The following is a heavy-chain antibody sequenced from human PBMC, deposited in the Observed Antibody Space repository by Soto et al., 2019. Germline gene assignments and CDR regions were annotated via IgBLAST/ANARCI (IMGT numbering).Heavy chain of an antibody. D-gene: IGHD2-2*01. V-gene: IGHV4-4*07. CDR1: GGSISSYY. CDR2: IYTSGST. J-gene: IGHJ4*02. Sequence: PSETLSLTCTVSGGSISSYYWSWIRQPAGKGLEWIGRIYTSGSTNYNPSLKSRVTMSVDTSKNQFSLKLSSVTAADTAVYYCAGACSSSSCYDVFDYWGQGTLVTVSS. CDR3: AGACSSSSCYDVFDY.